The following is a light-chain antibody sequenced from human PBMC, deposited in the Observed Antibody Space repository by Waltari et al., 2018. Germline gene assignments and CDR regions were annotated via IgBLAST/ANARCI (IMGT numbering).Light chain of an antibody. Sequence: DFQLTQSPSFLSASVGDRVTITCRASQGISRHLAWYQQKPGEAPKLLIYDESTLQSGVPSRFSGSRFGTEFTITISSLQPEDSANYYCQKLDNYPPPTFGQGTRLEI. CDR2: DES. V-gene: IGKV1-9*01. J-gene: IGKJ5*01. CDR1: QGISRH. CDR3: QKLDNYPPPT.